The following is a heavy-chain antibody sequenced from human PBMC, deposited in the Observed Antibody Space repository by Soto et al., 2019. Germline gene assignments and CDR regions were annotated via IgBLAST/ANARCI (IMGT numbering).Heavy chain of an antibody. V-gene: IGHV3-30*18. CDR1: GFTFSSYG. J-gene: IGHJ4*02. D-gene: IGHD5-12*01. Sequence: QVQLVESGGGVVQPGRSLRLSCAASGFTFSSYGMHWVRQAPGKGLEWVAVISYDGSNKYYADSVKGRFTISRDNAKNTLYLPMNSLRAEDTAVYYCAKEGNKWLRSPDFDYWGQGTLVTVSS. CDR3: AKEGNKWLRSPDFDY. CDR2: ISYDGSNK.